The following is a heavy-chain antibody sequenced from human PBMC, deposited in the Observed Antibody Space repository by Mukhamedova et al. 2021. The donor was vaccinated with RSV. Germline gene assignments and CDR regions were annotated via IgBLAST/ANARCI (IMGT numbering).Heavy chain of an antibody. Sequence: TFTNYAMHWVRQAPGQSLEFMGWINAGDGNTKYSQKFQGRVTITRDTSASTVFMELSNLRSEDTAVYYCARPTTETTSFD. D-gene: IGHD4-17*01. CDR2: INAGDGNT. V-gene: IGHV1-3*01. CDR3: ARPTTETTSFD. CDR1: TFTNYA. J-gene: IGHJ4*01.